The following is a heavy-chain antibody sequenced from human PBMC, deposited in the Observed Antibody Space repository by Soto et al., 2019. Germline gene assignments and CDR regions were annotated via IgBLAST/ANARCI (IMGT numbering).Heavy chain of an antibody. Sequence: QVQLVQSGAEVKKPGASVKVSCKASGYTFTSYGISWVRQAPGQGLEWMGWISAYNGNTNYAQKLQGRVTMTTDTPTSKAYMELRSLRSDDTAVYYCARDHHGGGPVTTQPGYWGQGTLVTVSS. CDR2: ISAYNGNT. J-gene: IGHJ4*02. CDR1: GYTFTSYG. D-gene: IGHD4-17*01. CDR3: ARDHHGGGPVTTQPGY. V-gene: IGHV1-18*01.